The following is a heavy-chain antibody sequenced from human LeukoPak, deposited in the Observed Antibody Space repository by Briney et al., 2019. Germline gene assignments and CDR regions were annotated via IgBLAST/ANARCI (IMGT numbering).Heavy chain of an antibody. Sequence: SETLSLTCTVSGGSISSYYWSWIRQPPGKALERIGYIFHSGTANYHPSLKSRVTISIDTSENQFSLKLSSVTAADTAVYYCARKVYSFDVFDYWGQGTLVTVSS. V-gene: IGHV4-59*01. CDR3: ARKVYSFDVFDY. D-gene: IGHD2-15*01. CDR2: IFHSGTA. CDR1: GGSISSYY. J-gene: IGHJ4*02.